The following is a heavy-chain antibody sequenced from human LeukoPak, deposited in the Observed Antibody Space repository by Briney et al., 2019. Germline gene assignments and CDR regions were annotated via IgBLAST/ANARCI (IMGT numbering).Heavy chain of an antibody. Sequence: SETLSLTCAVSGASIGSYYWSCIRQSPGKGLKWIASIYYRAYTNYNPSLKSRITMSVDTSKNHFSLKLSSVTAADTAVYYCARGQNGYRDSYGFDIWGQGTMVTVSS. J-gene: IGHJ3*02. CDR1: GASIGSYY. V-gene: IGHV4-59*08. CDR3: ARGQNGYRDSYGFDI. CDR2: IYYRAYT. D-gene: IGHD5-18*01.